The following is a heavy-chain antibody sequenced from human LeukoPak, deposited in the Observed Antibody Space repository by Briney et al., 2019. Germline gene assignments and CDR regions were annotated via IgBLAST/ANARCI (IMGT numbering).Heavy chain of an antibody. D-gene: IGHD7-27*01. J-gene: IGHJ4*02. CDR1: GLSCSSCA. Sequence: GGSLRLSCVASGLSCSSCAMNWVRQAPGKGLEWVSVISGSGSSTYYADSVKGRFTISRDNSKNTLYLQMNSLRAEDTAVYYCAKDINWGIFDYWGQGTLVTVSS. CDR2: ISGSGSST. V-gene: IGHV3-23*01. CDR3: AKDINWGIFDY.